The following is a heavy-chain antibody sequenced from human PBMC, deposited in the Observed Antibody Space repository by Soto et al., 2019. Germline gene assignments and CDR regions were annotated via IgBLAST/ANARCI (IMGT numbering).Heavy chain of an antibody. CDR1: VGSVSSGGYY. Sequence: PAETLSLTCTVSVGSVSSGGYYWIWIRHHPGTGLEWIGYIYYSGTTYFNPSLKSRASISLDTSKNEFSLKLTSVTAADTAVYYCARRALPQCINGVCYKDGFWDYWGQGALVTVSS. CDR2: IYYSGTT. CDR3: ARRALPQCINGVCYKDGFWDY. D-gene: IGHD2-8*01. V-gene: IGHV4-31*03. J-gene: IGHJ4*02.